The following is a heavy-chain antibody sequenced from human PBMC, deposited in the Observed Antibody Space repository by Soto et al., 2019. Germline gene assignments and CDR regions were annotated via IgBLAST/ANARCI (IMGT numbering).Heavy chain of an antibody. J-gene: IGHJ4*02. CDR1: GFTFSSYA. V-gene: IGHV3-30-3*01. CDR2: ISYDGSNK. Sequence: QVQLVESGGGVVQPGRSLRLSCAASGFTFSSYAMHWVRQAPGKGLEWVAVISYDGSNKYYADSVKGRFTISRDNSKNTLYLQMNSLRAEDTAVYYCERESYYFDYWGQGTLGTVSS. CDR3: ERESYYFDY.